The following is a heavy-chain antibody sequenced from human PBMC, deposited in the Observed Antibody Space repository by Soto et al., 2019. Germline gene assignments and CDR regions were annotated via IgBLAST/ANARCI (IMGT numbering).Heavy chain of an antibody. CDR1: GFTFSDYY. CDR2: ISRSGSTK. CDR3: ATTPSSPYCSGGRCLDWFDP. Sequence: QVQLVESGGGLVKPGGSLRLSCAASGFTFSDYYMSWIRQAPGKGLEWVSYISRSGSTKYYADSVKGRFTVSRDNAQNSLYLQLNSLRAEDTAVYYCATTPSSPYCSGGRCLDWFDPWGQGTLVNVSS. D-gene: IGHD2-15*01. V-gene: IGHV3-11*01. J-gene: IGHJ5*02.